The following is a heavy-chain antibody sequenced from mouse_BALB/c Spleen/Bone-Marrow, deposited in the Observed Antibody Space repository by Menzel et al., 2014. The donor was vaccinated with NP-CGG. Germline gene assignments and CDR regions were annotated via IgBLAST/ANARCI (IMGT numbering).Heavy chain of an antibody. D-gene: IGHD2-1*01. CDR1: GYTFSSYW. CDR3: ARFYYGNPTGYFDY. J-gene: IGHJ2*01. CDR2: ILPGSGST. Sequence: QVQLQQSGAELMKPGASMKISCKATGYTFSSYWIEWVKQRPGHGLEWIGEILPGSGSTNYNEHFKGKATFTADASSSTAYMELSSLTSEDPAFYYCARFYYGNPTGYFDYWGRGTTLTGSS. V-gene: IGHV1-9*01.